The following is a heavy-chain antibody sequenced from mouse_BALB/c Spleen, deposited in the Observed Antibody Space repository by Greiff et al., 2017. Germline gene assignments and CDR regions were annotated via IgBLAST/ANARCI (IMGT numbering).Heavy chain of an antibody. V-gene: IGHV3-2*02. J-gene: IGHJ2*01. CDR2: ISYSGST. CDR3: ARHHYFDY. Sequence: EVQLVESGPGLVKPSQSLSLTCTVTGYSITSDYAWNWIRQFPGNKLEWMGYISYSGSTSYNPSLKSRISITRDTSKNQFFLQLNSVTTEDTATYYCARHHYFDYWGQGTTLTVSS. CDR1: GYSITSDYA.